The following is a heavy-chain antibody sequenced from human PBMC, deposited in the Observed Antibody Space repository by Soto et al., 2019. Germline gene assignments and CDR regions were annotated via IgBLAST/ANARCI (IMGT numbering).Heavy chain of an antibody. V-gene: IGHV2-5*02. Sequence: QITVKESGHTLVKPTETLTLTCTFSGFSLSSIGMGVGWIRQPPGKALEWLALIYWDDDKRYSPSLSSRLTITKDPSKNEVDLTMTNMDPVDTATYYCARLSRGVYDSGRLWEKFDYWGQGTLVTVSS. CDR3: ARLSRGVYDSGRLWEKFDY. J-gene: IGHJ4*02. CDR2: IYWDDDK. CDR1: GFSLSSIGMG. D-gene: IGHD5-12*01.